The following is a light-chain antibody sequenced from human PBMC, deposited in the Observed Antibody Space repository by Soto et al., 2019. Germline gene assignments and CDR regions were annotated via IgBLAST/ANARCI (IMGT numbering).Light chain of an antibody. J-gene: IGLJ2*01. CDR3: SSYTTSSTVV. V-gene: IGLV2-14*01. Sequence: QSALTQPASISGSPGQSITISCTGTNSDVGGYNYVSWYQQYPGKAPKLMIYDVDNRPSGVSYRFSGSKSGKTASLTISGLKAEDEADYYCSSYTTSSTVVFGGGPKVTFL. CDR1: NSDVGGYNY. CDR2: DVD.